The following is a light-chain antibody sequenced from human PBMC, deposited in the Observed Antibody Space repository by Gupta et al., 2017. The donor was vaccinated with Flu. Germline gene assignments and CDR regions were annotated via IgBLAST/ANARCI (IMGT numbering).Light chain of an antibody. J-gene: IGKJ1*01. CDR3: HRSRRVAQT. CDR2: YAS. V-gene: IGKV6-21*01. Sequence: EIVLTQSPDFQSVTPKEKVTITCRASQSIGSSLHWYQQKPDQSPKLLIKYASQSFSGVPSRFSGSGSGTEFTLTINSLEAEDAATYYCHRSRRVAQTFGQGTKVEIK. CDR1: QSIGSS.